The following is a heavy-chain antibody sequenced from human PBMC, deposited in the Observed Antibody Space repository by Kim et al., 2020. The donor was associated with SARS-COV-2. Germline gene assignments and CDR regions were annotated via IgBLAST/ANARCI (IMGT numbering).Heavy chain of an antibody. CDR3: AKEVSSTSSGSFDY. J-gene: IGHJ4*02. D-gene: IGHD6-6*01. Sequence: GGSLRLSCAASGFTFSTYAINWVRQAPGKGLEWVSGITGSCGTTFYADSVKGRFTISRDNSKNTLYLQMSSLRAEDTALYYFAKEVSSTSSGSFDYWGQGTQVTVSS. V-gene: IGHV3-23*01. CDR2: ITGSCGTT. CDR1: GFTFSTYA.